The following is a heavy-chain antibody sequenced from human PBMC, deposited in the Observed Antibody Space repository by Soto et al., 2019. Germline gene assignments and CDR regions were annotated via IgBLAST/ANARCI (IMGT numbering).Heavy chain of an antibody. V-gene: IGHV4-38-2*02. CDR2: VHYSGNT. J-gene: IGHJ5*02. CDR3: ARQDRVVAEGRWFDP. D-gene: IGHD2-15*01. CDR1: GYSISSGYH. Sequence: QVQLQESGPGLVNPSETLSLTCTVSGYSISSGYHWAWIRQPPGKGLEWLGSVHYSGNTYYNPSLKSLLTISVDKTTNQCSLNLSAVTAADTAVYYCARQDRVVAEGRWFDPWGQGTLVTVSS.